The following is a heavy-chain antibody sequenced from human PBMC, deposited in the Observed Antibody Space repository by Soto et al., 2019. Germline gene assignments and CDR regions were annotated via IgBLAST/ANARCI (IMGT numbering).Heavy chain of an antibody. J-gene: IGHJ4*02. CDR1: GFTFSSYA. CDR3: SKAPSDYVAAGGGSHY. Sequence: PGGSLRLSCAASGFTFSSYAMTWVRQAPGKGLEWVSGISGSGGSKYNADSVKGRFTISRDNSKNTLYLEMNSLRAEDTAVYYCSKAPSDYVAAGGGSHYWGQGTLVTVS. D-gene: IGHD4-17*01. CDR2: ISGSGGSK. V-gene: IGHV3-23*01.